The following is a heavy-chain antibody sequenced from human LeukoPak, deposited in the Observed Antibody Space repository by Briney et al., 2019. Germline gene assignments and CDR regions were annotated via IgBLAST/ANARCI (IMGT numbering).Heavy chain of an antibody. J-gene: IGHJ4*02. CDR3: ARGGEANYFFDY. CDR2: IFYSGST. Sequence: PSETLSLTCTVSGGSISGFYWSWIRQPPGKGLEWIGQIFYSGSTNYNPSLNSRVTISVDTSKNRFSLKLSSVTAADTAMYYCARGGEANYFFDYWGQGALVTVSS. CDR1: GGSISGFY. D-gene: IGHD4/OR15-4a*01. V-gene: IGHV4-59*01.